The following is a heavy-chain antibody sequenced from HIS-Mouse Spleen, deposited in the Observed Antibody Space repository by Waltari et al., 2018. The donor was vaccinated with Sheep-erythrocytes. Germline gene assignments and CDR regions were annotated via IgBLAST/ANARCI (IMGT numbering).Heavy chain of an antibody. CDR2: ISSSSYI. CDR3: ARDSMGHDAFDI. Sequence: EVQLVASGGGLVKPGGSLRLSCAASGFTFSSYSMNWVRQAPGKGLEWVSSISSSSYIYYADSVKGRFTISRDNAKNSLYLQMNSLRAEDTAVYYCARDSMGHDAFDIWGQGTMVTVSS. D-gene: IGHD3-10*01. V-gene: IGHV3-21*01. CDR1: GFTFSSYS. J-gene: IGHJ3*02.